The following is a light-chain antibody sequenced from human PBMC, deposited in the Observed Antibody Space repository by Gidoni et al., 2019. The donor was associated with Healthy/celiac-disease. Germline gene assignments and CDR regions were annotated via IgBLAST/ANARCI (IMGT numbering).Light chain of an antibody. Sequence: EIVLTQSPAPLSLSPGERATLSCRASQSVSSYLAWYQQKPGQAPRLLIYDGSNRATGIPARFSGSGSGTDFTLTISSLEPEDFAVYYCQQRSNWPPWTFGQGTKVEIK. J-gene: IGKJ1*01. CDR2: DGS. CDR1: QSVSSY. V-gene: IGKV3-11*01. CDR3: QQRSNWPPWT.